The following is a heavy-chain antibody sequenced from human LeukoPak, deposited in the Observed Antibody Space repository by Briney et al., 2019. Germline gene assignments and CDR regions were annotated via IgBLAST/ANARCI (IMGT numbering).Heavy chain of an antibody. V-gene: IGHV3-53*01. Sequence: GGSLRLSCAASGFTVSSNYMSWVRQAPGKGLEWVSVIYIGGTTYYADSVRGRFTISRDNSKNTLYLRMNSLRAEDTAVYYCARGDGYNFFDYWGQGTLVTVSS. CDR2: IYIGGTT. CDR3: ARGDGYNFFDY. CDR1: GFTVSSNY. D-gene: IGHD5-24*01. J-gene: IGHJ4*02.